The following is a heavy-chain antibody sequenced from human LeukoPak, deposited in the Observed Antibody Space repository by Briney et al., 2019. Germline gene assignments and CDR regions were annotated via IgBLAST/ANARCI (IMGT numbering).Heavy chain of an antibody. D-gene: IGHD3-10*01. CDR3: ARDRRYYGSGSYYDY. J-gene: IGHJ4*02. Sequence: SETLSLTCTVSGGSISSSSYYWGWIRQPPGKGLEWIGSIYYSGSTYYNPSLKSRVTISVDTSKNQFSLKLSSVTAADTAVYYCARDRRYYGSGSYYDYWGQGTLVTVSS. V-gene: IGHV4-39*07. CDR2: IYYSGST. CDR1: GGSISSSSYY.